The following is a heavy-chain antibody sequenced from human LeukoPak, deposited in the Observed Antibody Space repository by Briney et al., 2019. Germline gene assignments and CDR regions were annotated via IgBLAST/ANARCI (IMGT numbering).Heavy chain of an antibody. V-gene: IGHV3-7*01. J-gene: IGHJ6*02. CDR1: GFTFSSYW. Sequence: RGSLRLSCAASGFTFSSYWMSWVRQAPGKGLEWVANIKQDGSEKYYVDSVKGRFTISRDNARNSLYLQMNSLRAEDTAVYYCAREDSSSWYQDLYYYYYGMDVWGQGTTVTVSS. CDR2: IKQDGSEK. D-gene: IGHD6-13*01. CDR3: AREDSSSWYQDLYYYYYGMDV.